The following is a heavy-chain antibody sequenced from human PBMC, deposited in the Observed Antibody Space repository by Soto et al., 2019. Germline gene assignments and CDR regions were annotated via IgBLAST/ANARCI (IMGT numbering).Heavy chain of an antibody. CDR3: AKAGGLGSYFNWFDF. D-gene: IGHD3-10*01. CDR1: GFTFGNFA. V-gene: IGHV3-9*01. Sequence: GGSLRLSCVGSGFTFGNFAIHWVRQAPGKGLEWVSGISWNSDTIGYADSVKGRFTISRDNAKNSIYLQMNSLRAEDTALYYCAKAGGLGSYFNWFDFWGQGT. J-gene: IGHJ5*01. CDR2: ISWNSDTI.